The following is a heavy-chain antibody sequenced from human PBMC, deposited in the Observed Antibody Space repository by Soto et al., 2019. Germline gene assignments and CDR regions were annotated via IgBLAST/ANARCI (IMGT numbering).Heavy chain of an antibody. J-gene: IGHJ6*02. V-gene: IGHV3-30*18. CDR3: AKAMGGYYYDSSGYSSYYGMDV. CDR2: ISYDGSNE. D-gene: IGHD3-22*01. CDR1: GFTLRTYA. Sequence: HPGGSLRLSCAASGFTLRTYAMHWVRQAPGKGLEWMAAISYDGSNEYYADSVKGRFTISRDNSKNTLYLQMNSLRAEDTAVYYCAKAMGGYYYDSSGYSSYYGMDVWGQGTTVTVSS.